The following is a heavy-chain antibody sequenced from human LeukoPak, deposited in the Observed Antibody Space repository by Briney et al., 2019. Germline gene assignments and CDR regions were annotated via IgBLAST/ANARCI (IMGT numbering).Heavy chain of an antibody. V-gene: IGHV1-69*04. Sequence: ASVKVSCKASGGTFSSYAISWVRQAPGQGLEWMGRIIPILGIANYAQKFQGRVTITADESTSTAYMELSSLRSEDTAVYYCARDILTGYYSSTLFDYWGQGTLVTVSS. CDR2: IIPILGIA. D-gene: IGHD3-9*01. J-gene: IGHJ4*02. CDR3: ARDILTGYYSSTLFDY. CDR1: GGTFSSYA.